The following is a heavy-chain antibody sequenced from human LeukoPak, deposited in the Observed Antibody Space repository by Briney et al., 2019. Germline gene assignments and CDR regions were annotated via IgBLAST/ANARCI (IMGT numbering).Heavy chain of an antibody. CDR3: ARDRSPYYYDSSGYYY. CDR1: GGTFSSYA. D-gene: IGHD3-22*01. V-gene: IGHV1-69*06. J-gene: IGHJ4*02. CDR2: IIPIFGTA. Sequence: SVTVSCKASGGTFSSYAISWVRQAPGQGLEWMGGIIPIFGTANYAQTFQGRVTITADKSTSTAYMELSSLRSEDTAVYYCARDRSPYYYDSSGYYYWGQGTLVTVSS.